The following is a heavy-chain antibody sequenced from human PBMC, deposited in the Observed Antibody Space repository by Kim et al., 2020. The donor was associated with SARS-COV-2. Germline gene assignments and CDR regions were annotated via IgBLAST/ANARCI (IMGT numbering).Heavy chain of an antibody. Sequence: SETLSLSCAVYGGSFSGYYWSWIRQPPGKGLEWIGEINHSGSTNYNPTFKSRVTISVDTPKNKFSLKLSSVTAADKAVYYCARAAVAGLGSWGQGTLVTVSS. CDR1: GGSFSGYY. V-gene: IGHV4-34*01. J-gene: IGHJ5*02. CDR2: INHSGST. CDR3: ARAAVAGLGS. D-gene: IGHD6-19*01.